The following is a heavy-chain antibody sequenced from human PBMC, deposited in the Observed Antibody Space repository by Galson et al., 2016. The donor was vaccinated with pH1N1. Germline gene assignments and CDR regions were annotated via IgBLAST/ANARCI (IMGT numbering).Heavy chain of an antibody. CDR2: IMPIFGTT. CDR1: GGPLSSYA. D-gene: IGHD1-14*01. J-gene: IGHJ3*01. V-gene: IGHV1-69*13. CDR3: VRSTGYNKVNGPFDV. Sequence: SVKVSCKASGGPLSSYATGWVRQAPGQGPEWMGGIMPIFGTTKYEQKFQGRVTITADEMSGSAYMELSGLTSMDTAVYYCVRSTGYNKVNGPFDVWGQGTFVIVSS.